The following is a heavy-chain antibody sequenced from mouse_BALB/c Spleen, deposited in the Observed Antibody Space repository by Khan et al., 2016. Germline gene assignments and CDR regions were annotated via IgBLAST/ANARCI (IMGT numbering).Heavy chain of an antibody. J-gene: IGHJ3*01. D-gene: IGHD2-3*01. Sequence: VQLQQSGAELVRPGALVKLSCKASGFNSKDYYMHWVKQRPEQGLEWIGWIDPENGNTIYDPKFQGKASITADTSSNTAYLQLSSLTSEDTAVYYCALDGSWFAYWGQGTLVTVSA. CDR1: GFNSKDYY. V-gene: IGHV14-1*02. CDR3: ALDGSWFAY. CDR2: IDPENGNT.